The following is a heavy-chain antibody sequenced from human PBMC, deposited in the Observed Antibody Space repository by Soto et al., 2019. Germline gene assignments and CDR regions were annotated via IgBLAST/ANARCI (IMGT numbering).Heavy chain of an antibody. V-gene: IGHV3-11*01. Sequence: GGSLRLSCAASGFTFSDYYMSWIRQAPGKGLEWVSYISSSGSTIYYADSVKGRFTISRDNAKNSLYLQMNSLRAEDTAVYYCARVDGALEYSSSAGVFDYWGQGTLVTVSS. J-gene: IGHJ4*02. D-gene: IGHD6-6*01. CDR2: ISSSGSTI. CDR3: ARVDGALEYSSSAGVFDY. CDR1: GFTFSDYY.